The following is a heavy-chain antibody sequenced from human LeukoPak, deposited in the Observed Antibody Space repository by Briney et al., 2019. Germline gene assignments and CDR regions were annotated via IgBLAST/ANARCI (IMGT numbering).Heavy chain of an antibody. CDR2: IYHSGST. CDR1: GGSISSGGYS. D-gene: IGHD2-2*01. J-gene: IGHJ4*02. Sequence: PSQTLSLTCAVSGGSISSGGYSWSWIRQPPGKGLEWIGYIYHSGSTYYNPSLKSRVTISVDRSKNQFSLKLSSVTAADTAVYYCARDLGYCSSTSCCRNYSNSHLGWGQGTLVTVSS. CDR3: ARDLGYCSSTSCCRNYSNSHLG. V-gene: IGHV4-30-2*01.